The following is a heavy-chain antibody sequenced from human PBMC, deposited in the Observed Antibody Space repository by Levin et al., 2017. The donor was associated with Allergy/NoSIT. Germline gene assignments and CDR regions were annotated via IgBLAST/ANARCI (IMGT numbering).Heavy chain of an antibody. Sequence: SETLSLTCTVSGGSISSSSYYWGWIRQPPGKGLEWIGSIYYSGSTYYNPSLKSRVTISVDTSKNQFSLKLSSVTAADTAVYYCATLGGIAVAGTDFYYYYYGMDVWGQGTTVTVSS. CDR2: IYYSGST. V-gene: IGHV4-39*01. CDR1: GGSISSSSYY. CDR3: ATLGGIAVAGTDFYYYYYGMDV. D-gene: IGHD6-19*01. J-gene: IGHJ6*02.